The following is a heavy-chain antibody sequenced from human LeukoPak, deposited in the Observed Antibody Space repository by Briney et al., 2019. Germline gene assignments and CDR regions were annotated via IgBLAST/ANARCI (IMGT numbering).Heavy chain of an antibody. Sequence: GGSLRLSCAASGFTFSSYWMHWVRQAPGKGLEWVSRINSDGSSTSYADSVKGRFTISRDNAKNTLYLQMNSLRAEDTAVYYCARDGMVWFGEFRFDYWGQGTLVTVSS. CDR3: ARDGMVWFGEFRFDY. D-gene: IGHD3-10*01. CDR2: INSDGSST. J-gene: IGHJ4*02. CDR1: GFTFSSYW. V-gene: IGHV3-74*01.